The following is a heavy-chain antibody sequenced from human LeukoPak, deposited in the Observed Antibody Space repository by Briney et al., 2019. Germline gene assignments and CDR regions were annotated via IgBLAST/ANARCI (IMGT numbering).Heavy chain of an antibody. D-gene: IGHD3-3*01. V-gene: IGHV3-23*01. CDR1: GFTFSSYA. CDR3: AKEIYDFWSGYYPTDY. Sequence: GGSLRLSCAASGFTFSSYAMSWVRQAPGKGLEWVSAISGSGGSTYYADSVKGRFTISRDNSKNTLYLQMNSLRAEDTAVYYCAKEIYDFWSGYYPTDYWGLGTLVTVSS. J-gene: IGHJ4*02. CDR2: ISGSGGST.